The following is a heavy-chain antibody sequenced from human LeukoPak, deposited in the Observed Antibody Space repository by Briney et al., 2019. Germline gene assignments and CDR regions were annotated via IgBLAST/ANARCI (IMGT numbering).Heavy chain of an antibody. CDR3: TKAAYGDYVNWFDP. D-gene: IGHD4-17*01. V-gene: IGHV3-23*01. CDR2: ISAVSGST. J-gene: IGHJ5*02. CDR1: GFTFSRYA. Sequence: PGGSLRLSCAASGFTFSRYAMSWVRQAPGKGLEWVSSISAVSGSTWYQASVKGRFTISRDNSKNTLYVQMDSLRAEDTAIYYCTKAAYGDYVNWFDPWGQGTLVTVSS.